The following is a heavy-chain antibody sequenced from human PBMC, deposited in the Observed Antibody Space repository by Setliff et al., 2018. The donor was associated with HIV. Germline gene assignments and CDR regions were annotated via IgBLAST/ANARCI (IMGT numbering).Heavy chain of an antibody. CDR2: MNPNSGNT. CDR3: ARGGYYYGSGKGNWFDP. Sequence: VASVKVSCKASGYTFTSYDINWVRQATGQGLEWMGWMNPNSGNTGYAQKFQGRVTMTRNTSISTAYMELSSLRSEDTAVYYCARGGYYYGSGKGNWFDPWGQGTLVTVSS. CDR1: GYTFTSYD. D-gene: IGHD3-10*01. J-gene: IGHJ5*02. V-gene: IGHV1-8*02.